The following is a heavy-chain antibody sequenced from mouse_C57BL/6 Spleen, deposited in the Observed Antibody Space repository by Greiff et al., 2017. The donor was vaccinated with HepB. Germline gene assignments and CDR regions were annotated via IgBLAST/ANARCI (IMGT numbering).Heavy chain of an antibody. CDR3: ARDYDYDGGYYFDY. J-gene: IGHJ2*01. D-gene: IGHD2-4*01. V-gene: IGHV5-4*01. CDR1: GFTFSSYA. CDR2: ISDGGSYT. Sequence: EVKLVESGGGLVKPGGSLKLSCAASGFTFSSYAMSWVRQTPEKRLEWVATISDGGSYTYYPDNVKGRITISRDNAKNNLYMQMSHLKSEDTAMYYCARDYDYDGGYYFDYWGQGTTLTVSS.